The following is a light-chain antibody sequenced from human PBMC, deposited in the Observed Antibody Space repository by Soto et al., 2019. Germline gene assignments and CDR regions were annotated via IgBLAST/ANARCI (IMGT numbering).Light chain of an antibody. J-gene: IGKJ4*01. CDR3: QQSYSTPRT. CDR1: QSISSY. CDR2: AAS. Sequence: DIQLTQSPSFLSASLGDRVTITFRASQSISSYLNWYQQKPGKAPKLLIYAASSLQSGVPSRFSGSGSGTDFTLTISSLQPEDFATYYCQQSYSTPRTFGGGTKVDI. V-gene: IGKV1-39*01.